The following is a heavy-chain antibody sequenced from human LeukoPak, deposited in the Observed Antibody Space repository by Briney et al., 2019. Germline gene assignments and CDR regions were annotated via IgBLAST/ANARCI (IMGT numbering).Heavy chain of an antibody. CDR1: GFTFSSYG. J-gene: IGHJ4*02. Sequence: QTGGSLRLSCAASGFTFSSYGMHWVRQAPGKGLEWVAVIWYDGSNKYYADSVKGRFTISRDNSKNTLYLQMNSLRAEDTAVYYCARGATGPYDILTDCFDYWGQGTLVTVSS. CDR3: ARGATGPYDILTDCFDY. D-gene: IGHD3-9*01. V-gene: IGHV3-33*01. CDR2: IWYDGSNK.